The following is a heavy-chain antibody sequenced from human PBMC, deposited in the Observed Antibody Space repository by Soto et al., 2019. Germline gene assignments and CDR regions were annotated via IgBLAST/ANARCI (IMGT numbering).Heavy chain of an antibody. CDR1: GYTFTSYG. D-gene: IGHD6-13*01. CDR2: ISAYNGNT. V-gene: IGHV1-18*01. CDR3: ASVPSIAAADY. Sequence: QVQLVQSGAEVKKPGASVKVSCKASGYTFTSYGISWVRQAPGQGLEWMGWISAYNGNTNYAQKLQGRVTMTTDTSTRTAYTELRRLRSDVTAVYSCASVPSIAAADYWGQGTLVTVSS. J-gene: IGHJ4*02.